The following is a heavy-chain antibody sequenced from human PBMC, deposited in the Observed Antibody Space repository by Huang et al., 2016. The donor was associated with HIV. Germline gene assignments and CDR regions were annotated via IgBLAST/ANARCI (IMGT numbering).Heavy chain of an antibody. CDR3: ARRFSSSSGYFDY. CDR2: IFPDDSDT. CDR1: GYSFSSYW. Sequence: VQLVQSGAEVKKHGESLKISCKGSGYSFSSYWIAWVRQMPGKGLEGMGIIFPDDSDTTYSPSFEGQVTISADKSIGTAYLQWSSLKASDTAMYYCARRFSSSSGYFDYWGQGSLVTVYS. D-gene: IGHD6-6*01. V-gene: IGHV5-51*01. J-gene: IGHJ4*02.